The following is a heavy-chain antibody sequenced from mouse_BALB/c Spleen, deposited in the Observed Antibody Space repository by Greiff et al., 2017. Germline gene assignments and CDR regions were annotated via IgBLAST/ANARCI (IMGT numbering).Heavy chain of an antibody. D-gene: IGHD2-4*01. V-gene: IGHV14-4*02. Sequence: EVQLQQSGAELVRSGASVKLSCTASGFNIKDCYMHWVKQRPEQGLEWIGWIDPENGDTEYAPKFQGKATMTADTSSNTAYLQLSSLTSEDTAVYYCKGITSYAMDYWGQGTSVTVSS. J-gene: IGHJ4*01. CDR1: GFNIKDCY. CDR3: KGITSYAMDY. CDR2: IDPENGDT.